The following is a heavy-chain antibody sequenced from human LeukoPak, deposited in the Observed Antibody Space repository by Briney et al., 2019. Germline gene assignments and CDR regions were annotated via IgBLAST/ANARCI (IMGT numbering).Heavy chain of an antibody. V-gene: IGHV3-53*01. CDR3: ARETYDSSAYYWFDQ. Sequence: GGSLRLSCGVSGFIVSRNYISWVRQAPGKGLEWVSVIYSGGNTYYADSVKGRFTISRDNSKNTLYLQMNSLRAEDTALYYCARETYDSSAYYWFDQWGQGTLVTVSS. CDR1: GFIVSRNY. D-gene: IGHD3-22*01. CDR2: IYSGGNT. J-gene: IGHJ5*02.